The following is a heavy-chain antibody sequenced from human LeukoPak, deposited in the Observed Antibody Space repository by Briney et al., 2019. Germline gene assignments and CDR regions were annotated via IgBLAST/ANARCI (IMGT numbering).Heavy chain of an antibody. CDR3: ARGYCSSTSCYPANDAFDI. CDR2: IYYSGSS. V-gene: IGHV4-30-4*08. D-gene: IGHD2-2*01. Sequence: SQTLSLTCTVSGGSISSGDYYWRWIRQPPGKGLEWFGYIYYSGSSYYNPSLKSRVTISVETSKNQFSLKLSSVTAADTAVYYCARGYCSSTSCYPANDAFDIWGQGTMVTVSS. CDR1: GGSISSGDYY. J-gene: IGHJ3*02.